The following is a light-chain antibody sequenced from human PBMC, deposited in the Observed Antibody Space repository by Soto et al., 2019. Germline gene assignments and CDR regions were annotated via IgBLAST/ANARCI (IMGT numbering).Light chain of an antibody. CDR2: DVS. CDR3: RSYTSRRTYV. V-gene: IGLV2-18*02. Sequence: QSALAQPPSVSGSPGQSVAISCTGTNNDVGGSNGVSWYQQPPGTAPKPMIYDVSNRPSGVPCRFSGFQSGHTASPALSGLQAWGGGDYYRRSYTSRRTYVFGTGTKVTVL. CDR1: NNDVGGSNG. J-gene: IGLJ1*01.